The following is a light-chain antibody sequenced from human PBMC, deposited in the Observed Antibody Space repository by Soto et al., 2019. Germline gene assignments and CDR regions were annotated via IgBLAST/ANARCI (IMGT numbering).Light chain of an antibody. V-gene: IGLV1-40*01. CDR1: SSNIGAGYY. J-gene: IGLJ2*01. CDR2: GDN. Sequence: QSVLTQPPSVSGAPGQRVTISCTGSSSNIGAGYYVQWYQQLPGAAPKLLIYGDNNRPSAVPDRFSGSKSGASASLAITGLRAEDEADYYCQSFDSSLSGWVFGGGTKLTVL. CDR3: QSFDSSLSGWV.